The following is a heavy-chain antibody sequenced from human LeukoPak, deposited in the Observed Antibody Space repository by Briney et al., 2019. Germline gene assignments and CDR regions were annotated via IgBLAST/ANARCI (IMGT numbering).Heavy chain of an antibody. CDR3: AKAERLWHQLDY. D-gene: IGHD3-10*01. V-gene: IGHV3-23*01. CDR1: GFTFSSYA. Sequence: GGSLRLSCAASGFTFSSYAMSWVRQAPGKGLEWVSAISGSGGSTYYADSAKGRFTISRDNSKNTLYLQMNSLRAEDTAVYYCAKAERLWHQLDYWGQGTLVTVSS. CDR2: ISGSGGST. J-gene: IGHJ4*02.